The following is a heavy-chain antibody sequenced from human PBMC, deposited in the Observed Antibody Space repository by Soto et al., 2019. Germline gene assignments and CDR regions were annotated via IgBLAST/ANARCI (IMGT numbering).Heavy chain of an antibody. Sequence: EVQLLESGGGLVQPGGSLRLSCAASGFTFSSYAMSWVRQAPGTGLEWVSAISGSGGSTYYADSVKGRFTISRDNSKNTLYLQMNSLRAEDTAVYYCAKVQAQLLTPFTWGYDAFDIWGQGTMVTVSS. CDR3: AKVQAQLLTPFTWGYDAFDI. V-gene: IGHV3-23*01. D-gene: IGHD6-6*01. CDR2: ISGSGGST. J-gene: IGHJ3*02. CDR1: GFTFSSYA.